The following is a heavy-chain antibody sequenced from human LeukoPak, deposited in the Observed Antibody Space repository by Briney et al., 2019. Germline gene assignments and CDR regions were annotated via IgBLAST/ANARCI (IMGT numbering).Heavy chain of an antibody. CDR1: GFTLSSYA. J-gene: IGHJ4*02. V-gene: IGHV3-30-3*01. Sequence: PGRSLRLSYAASGFTLSSYAMHWVRQAPGKGLEWVAVLSYDGSNKYYADSVKGRFTISRDNSKNTLYLQMNSLRAEDTAVYYCARPKGQWLVLDYWGQGALVTVSS. CDR3: ARPKGQWLVLDY. CDR2: LSYDGSNK. D-gene: IGHD6-19*01.